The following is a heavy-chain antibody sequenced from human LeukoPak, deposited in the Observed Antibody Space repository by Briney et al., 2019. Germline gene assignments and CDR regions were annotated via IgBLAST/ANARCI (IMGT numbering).Heavy chain of an antibody. CDR1: GGTFNSSG. Sequence: SVKVSCKASGGTFNSSGVSWVRQAPGQGLEWMGGIISFFGAAHYIQKFQGRLTITADESTSTAYMELSSLTSEDTAVYYCTRDPSVDYDLLSHWFDPWGQGTLVTVSS. V-gene: IGHV1-69*13. CDR3: TRDPSVDYDLLSHWFDP. J-gene: IGHJ5*02. D-gene: IGHD3-9*01. CDR2: IISFFGAA.